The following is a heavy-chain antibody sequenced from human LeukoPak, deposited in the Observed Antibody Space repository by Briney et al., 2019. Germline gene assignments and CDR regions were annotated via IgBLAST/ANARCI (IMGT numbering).Heavy chain of an antibody. J-gene: IGHJ6*03. V-gene: IGHV4-61*02. Sequence: SETLSLTCTVSGGSISSGSYYWSWIRQPAGKGLEWIGRIYTSGSTNYNPSLKSRVTISVDTSKNQFSLKLSSVTAADTAVHYCARDTYYYYMDVWGKGTTVTISS. CDR3: ARDTYYYYMDV. CDR1: GGSISSGSYY. CDR2: IYTSGST.